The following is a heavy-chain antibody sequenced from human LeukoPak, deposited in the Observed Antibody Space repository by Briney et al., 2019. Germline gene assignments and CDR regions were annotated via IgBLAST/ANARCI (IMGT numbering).Heavy chain of an antibody. V-gene: IGHV3-48*02. Sequence: GGSLRLSCAASGFTFSSYSMNWVRQAPGKGLECLSYITSGSSTIYYADSVRGRFTISRDNAKNSLYLQMDSLRDEDTAVYYCARDRPNTGFDFDYWGRGTLVTVSS. CDR1: GFTFSSYS. CDR2: ITSGSSTI. CDR3: ARDRPNTGFDFDY. J-gene: IGHJ4*02. D-gene: IGHD3-10*01.